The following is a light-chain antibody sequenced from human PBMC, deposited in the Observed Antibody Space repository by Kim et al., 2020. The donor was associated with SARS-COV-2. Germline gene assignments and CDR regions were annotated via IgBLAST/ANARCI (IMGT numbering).Light chain of an antibody. CDR1: QNVNIW. CDR3: QQYHTHST. J-gene: IGKJ1*01. CDR2: KTS. V-gene: IGKV1-5*03. Sequence: LPASVGDTATITCRASQNVNIWLAWYQQKPGQVPTLRIHKTSGLQRGVPSRFSGGGSGTDFTLTISSLQPDDFATYYCQQYHTHSTFGQGTKVE.